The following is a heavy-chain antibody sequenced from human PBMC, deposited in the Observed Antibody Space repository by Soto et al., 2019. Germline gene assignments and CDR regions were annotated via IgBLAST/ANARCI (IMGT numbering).Heavy chain of an antibody. D-gene: IGHD3-16*02. CDR3: TTAFTITIVGVIAPGHY. CDR1: GFTFSNAW. J-gene: IGHJ4*02. V-gene: IGHV3-15*01. Sequence: GGSLRLSCAASGFTFSNAWMSWVRQAPGKGLEWVGRIKSKTEGGTTDYAAPVKGRFTISRDDSKNTMYLQMNSLKIEDIAVYYCTTAFTITIVGVIAPGHYWGQGALVTVSS. CDR2: IKSKTEGGTT.